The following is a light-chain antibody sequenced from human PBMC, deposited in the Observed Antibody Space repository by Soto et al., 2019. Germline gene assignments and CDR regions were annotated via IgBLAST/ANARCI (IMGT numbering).Light chain of an antibody. Sequence: VMTQSPLSLPVTPGEPASISCRSSQSLLSSNVCNYLDWYLQKPGQSQQLLTYLGSNRASGVPDRFSGSRSGTDFTLDISRVEAEDVGIYHCMQALRASPACGQGTKV. CDR2: LGS. J-gene: IGKJ1*01. CDR1: QSLLSSNVCNY. V-gene: IGKV2-28*01. CDR3: MQALRASPA.